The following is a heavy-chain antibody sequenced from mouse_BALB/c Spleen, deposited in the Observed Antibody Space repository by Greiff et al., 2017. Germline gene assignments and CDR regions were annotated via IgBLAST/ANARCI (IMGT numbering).Heavy chain of an antibody. Sequence: VQLQQPGAELVMPGASVKMSCKASGYTFTDYWMHWVKQRPGQGLEWIGAIDTSDSYTSYNQKFKGKATLTVDESSSTAYMQLSSLTSEDSAVDYCARSGGLRRWYFDVWGAGTTVTVSS. CDR3: ARSGGLRRWYFDV. V-gene: IGHV1-69*01. CDR1: GYTFTDYW. CDR2: IDTSDSYT. J-gene: IGHJ1*01. D-gene: IGHD1-2*01.